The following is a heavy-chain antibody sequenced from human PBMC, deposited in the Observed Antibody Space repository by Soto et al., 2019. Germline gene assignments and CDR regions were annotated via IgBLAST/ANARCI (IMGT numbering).Heavy chain of an antibody. CDR1: GGSISSYY. CDR3: ARGDGYNPPYYYYYGMDV. D-gene: IGHD5-12*01. J-gene: IGHJ6*02. V-gene: IGHV4-59*01. CDR2: IYYSGIT. Sequence: SETLSLTCTVSGGSISSYYWSWIRQPPGKGLEWIGYIYYSGITNYNPSLKSRVTISVDTSKNQFSLKLSSVTAADTAVYYCARGDGYNPPYYYYYGMDVWGQGPTLTV.